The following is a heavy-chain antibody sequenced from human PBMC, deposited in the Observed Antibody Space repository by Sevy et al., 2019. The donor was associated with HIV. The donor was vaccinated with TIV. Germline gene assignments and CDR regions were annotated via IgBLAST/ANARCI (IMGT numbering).Heavy chain of an antibody. Sequence: ASVKVSCKASGYTFTGYYMHWVRQAPGQGLEWMGWINPNSGGTNYAQKFQGRVTMTRDTSISTAYMELSRLRSDDTAVYYCAREMYGSSWYEGEYFQHWGQGTLVTVSS. CDR2: INPNSGGT. V-gene: IGHV1-2*02. D-gene: IGHD6-13*01. CDR1: GYTFTGYY. J-gene: IGHJ1*01. CDR3: AREMYGSSWYEGEYFQH.